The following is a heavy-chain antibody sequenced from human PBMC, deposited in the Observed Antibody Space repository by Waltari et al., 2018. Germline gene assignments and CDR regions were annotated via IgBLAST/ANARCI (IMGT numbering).Heavy chain of an antibody. Sequence: EVQLVQSGAEVKKPGATVKISCKVSGYTFTDYYMHWVQQAPGKGLEWMGLVEPDAGETIYAEKFQGRVTITADTSTDTAYMELSSLRSEDTAVYYCATDRGGVGGIEYQLFPFDYWGQGTLVTVSS. CDR2: VEPDAGET. D-gene: IGHD2-2*01. J-gene: IGHJ4*02. CDR3: ATDRGGVGGIEYQLFPFDY. V-gene: IGHV1-69-2*01. CDR1: GYTFTDYY.